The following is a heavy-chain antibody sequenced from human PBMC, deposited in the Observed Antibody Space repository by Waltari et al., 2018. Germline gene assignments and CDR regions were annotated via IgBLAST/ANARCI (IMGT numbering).Heavy chain of an antibody. J-gene: IGHJ5*02. CDR3: ARGGSSSSGWFDP. D-gene: IGHD6-6*01. CDR2: IYYSGST. CDR1: GGSISSYH. Sequence: QVQLQESGQGLVKPSETLSLTCNVPGGSISSYHWSWSRQPPGKGLEWIGYIYYSGSTNYNPSLKSRVTISVDTSKNQFSLKLSSVTAADTAVYYCARGGSSSSGWFDPWGQGTLVTVSS. V-gene: IGHV4-59*01.